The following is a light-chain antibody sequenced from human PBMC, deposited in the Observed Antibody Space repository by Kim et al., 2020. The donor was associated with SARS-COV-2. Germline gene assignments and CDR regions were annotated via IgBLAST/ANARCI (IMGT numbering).Light chain of an antibody. CDR2: DAS. Sequence: SLPPRERATGACRASQSVRSQLAWYQQKAGRAPRLLIYDASARATGIPARFSGSGSGTEFTLTISSLQSEDFAIYDCKHYENWPLTFGEGTRWIS. J-gene: IGKJ4*01. CDR1: QSVRSQ. CDR3: KHYENWPLT. V-gene: IGKV3-15*01.